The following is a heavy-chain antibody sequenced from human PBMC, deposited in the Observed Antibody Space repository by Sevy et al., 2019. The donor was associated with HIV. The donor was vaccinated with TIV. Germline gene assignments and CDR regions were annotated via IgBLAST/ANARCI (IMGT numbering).Heavy chain of an antibody. CDR3: ARDRVTIFGVTIDYYFDY. CDR1: GDSISNYY. D-gene: IGHD3-3*01. Sequence: SETLSLTCTVSGDSISNYYWSWIRQPTGKGLEWIGRIYDGGSATYNPSLESRVTMSADTTKNQLSLKLNSVTAADTAVYYCARDRVTIFGVTIDYYFDYWGQGTLVTVSS. V-gene: IGHV4-4*07. J-gene: IGHJ4*02. CDR2: IYDGGSA.